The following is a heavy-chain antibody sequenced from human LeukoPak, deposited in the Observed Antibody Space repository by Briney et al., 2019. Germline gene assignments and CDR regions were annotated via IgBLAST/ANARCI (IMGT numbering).Heavy chain of an antibody. J-gene: IGHJ4*02. Sequence: SVKVSCKASGFTFTSSAMQWVRQARGQRLEWIGWIVVGSGNTNYAQKFQERVTITGDMSTSTAYMELSSLRSEDTAVYYCAAVGYDFWSGYSSYYFDYWGQGTLVTVSS. CDR1: GFTFTSSA. CDR3: AAVGYDFWSGYSSYYFDY. CDR2: IVVGSGNT. D-gene: IGHD3-3*01. V-gene: IGHV1-58*02.